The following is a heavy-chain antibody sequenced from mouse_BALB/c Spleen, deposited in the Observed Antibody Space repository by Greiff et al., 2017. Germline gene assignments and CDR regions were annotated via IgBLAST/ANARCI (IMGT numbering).Heavy chain of an antibody. D-gene: IGHD2-10*02. J-gene: IGHJ4*01. V-gene: IGHV5-17*02. Sequence: EVQRVESGGGLVQPGGSRKLSCAASGFTFSSFGMHWVRQAPEKGLEWVAYISSGSSTIYYADTVKGRFTISRDNPKNTLFLQMTSLRSEDTAMYYCARKEYGNYGYAMDYWGQGTSVTVSS. CDR1: GFTFSSFG. CDR3: ARKEYGNYGYAMDY. CDR2: ISSGSSTI.